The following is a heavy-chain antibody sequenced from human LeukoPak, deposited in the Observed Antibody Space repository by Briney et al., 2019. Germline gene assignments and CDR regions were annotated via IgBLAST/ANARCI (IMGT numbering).Heavy chain of an antibody. D-gene: IGHD3-16*01. CDR1: EFTVSTNY. CDR3: ARRAGAYTHPYDY. J-gene: IGHJ4*02. Sequence: PGGSLRLSCAASEFTVSTNYMTWVRQAPGKGLEWVSVIYSGGDTFYADSVKGRFTISRDTSKNTLDLQMNSLRAEDTAVYYCARRAGAYTHPYDYWGQGTLVTVSS. CDR2: IYSGGDT. V-gene: IGHV3-66*04.